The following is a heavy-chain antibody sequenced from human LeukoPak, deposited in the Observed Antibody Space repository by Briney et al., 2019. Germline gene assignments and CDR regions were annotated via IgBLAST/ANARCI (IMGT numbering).Heavy chain of an antibody. D-gene: IGHD3-10*01. Sequence: SETLSLTCTVSGGSISSYYWSWIRQPPGKGLEWIGYIYNSGSTNHNPSLRSRVTISVDTSKNQFSLKLSSVTAADTAVYYCARQGLAYYYGSGNYPYFDYWGQGTLVTVSS. CDR2: IYNSGST. J-gene: IGHJ4*02. V-gene: IGHV4-59*08. CDR1: GGSISSYY. CDR3: ARQGLAYYYGSGNYPYFDY.